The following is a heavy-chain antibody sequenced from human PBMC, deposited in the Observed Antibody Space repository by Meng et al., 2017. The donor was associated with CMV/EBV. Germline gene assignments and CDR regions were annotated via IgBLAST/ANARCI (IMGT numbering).Heavy chain of an antibody. CDR1: GFTVSSNY. CDR3: ACTARNYYYYGMDV. Sequence: GESLKISCAASGFTVSSNYMSWVRQAPGKGLEWVSVIYSGGSTYYADSVKGRSTISRDNSKNTLYLQMNSLRPEDTAVYYCACTARNYYYYGMDVWGQGTTVTVSS. CDR2: IYSGGST. J-gene: IGHJ6*02. V-gene: IGHV3-66*02. D-gene: IGHD2-21*02.